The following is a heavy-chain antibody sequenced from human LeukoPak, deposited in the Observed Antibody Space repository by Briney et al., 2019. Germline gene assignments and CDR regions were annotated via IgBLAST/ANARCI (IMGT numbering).Heavy chain of an antibody. CDR3: ARVYYYDSSGYYYLSSMDV. Sequence: GGSLRLSCAASGFTLSNYNMNWVRQAPGKGLVWVSSINSDGSSTSYADSVKGRFTISRDNAKNTLYLQMNSLRAEDTAVYYCARVYYYDSSGYYYLSSMDVWGKGTTVTISS. D-gene: IGHD3-22*01. V-gene: IGHV3-74*01. CDR1: GFTLSNYN. CDR2: INSDGSST. J-gene: IGHJ6*03.